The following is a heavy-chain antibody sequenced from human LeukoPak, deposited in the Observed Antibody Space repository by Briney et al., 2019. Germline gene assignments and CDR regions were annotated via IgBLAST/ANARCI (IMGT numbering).Heavy chain of an antibody. CDR3: ATERGPDLRKNQDAFDI. CDR1: GYSFTGYY. Sequence: ASVKVSCKASGYSFTGYYIHWVRQAPGQGLEWMGWINPNSGGTNYAQKFQGRVTMTRDTSISTAYMELSRLRSDDTAVYYCATERGPDLRKNQDAFDIWGQGTMVTVSS. D-gene: IGHD3-3*01. J-gene: IGHJ3*02. V-gene: IGHV1-2*02. CDR2: INPNSGGT.